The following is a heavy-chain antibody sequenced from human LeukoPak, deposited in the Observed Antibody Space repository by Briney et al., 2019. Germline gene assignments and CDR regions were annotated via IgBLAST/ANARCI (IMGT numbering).Heavy chain of an antibody. CDR1: GFTFSSYG. D-gene: IGHD5-18*01. CDR3: AKEGGAYSYGFYYFDY. Sequence: GRSLRLSCAASGFTFSSYGMHWVRQAPGKGLEWEAVISYDGSNKYYADSVKGRFTISRDNSKNTLYLQMNSLRAEDTAVYYCAKEGGAYSYGFYYFDYWGQGTLVTVSS. V-gene: IGHV3-30*18. CDR2: ISYDGSNK. J-gene: IGHJ4*02.